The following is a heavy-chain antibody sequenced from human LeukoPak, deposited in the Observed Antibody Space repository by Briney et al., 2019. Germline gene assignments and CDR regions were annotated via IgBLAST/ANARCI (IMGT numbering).Heavy chain of an antibody. CDR1: GFTFSDSY. CDR2: ISSSGSTI. CDR3: AGVYDSSGYYPQHFDY. V-gene: IGHV3-11*04. D-gene: IGHD3-22*01. Sequence: PGGSLRLSCAASGFTFSDSYMSWIRQAPGKGPEWVSYISSSGSTIYYADSVKGRFTISRDNAKNSLYLQMNSLRAEDTAVYYCAGVYDSSGYYPQHFDYWGQGTLVTVSS. J-gene: IGHJ4*02.